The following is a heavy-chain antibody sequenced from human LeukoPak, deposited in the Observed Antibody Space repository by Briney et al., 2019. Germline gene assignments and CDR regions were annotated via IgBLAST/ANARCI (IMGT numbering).Heavy chain of an antibody. D-gene: IGHD1-7*01. CDR1: GLTFSAYA. J-gene: IGHJ4*02. Sequence: PGGSLRLSCAASGLTFSAYAMSWVRQAPGKGLEWVSVMRGSSGSTSYAASVRGRFTIYRDNSKNTLYLLMNSLRAEDTPVYYCAKLTGTEVTDYWGQGTLVTVSS. V-gene: IGHV3-23*01. CDR2: MRGSSGST. CDR3: AKLTGTEVTDY.